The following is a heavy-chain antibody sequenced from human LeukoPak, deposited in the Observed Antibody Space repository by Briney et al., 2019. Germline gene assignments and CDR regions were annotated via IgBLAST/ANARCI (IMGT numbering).Heavy chain of an antibody. Sequence: PSETLSLTCTVSGGSISRGGYYWNWIRQHPGKGLEWIGYIYYSGSTYYNPSLKSRVTISVDTSKNQFSLKLSSVTAADTAVYYCAREGIVGALENYWYFDLWGRGILVTVSS. D-gene: IGHD1-26*01. CDR2: IYYSGST. V-gene: IGHV4-31*03. CDR1: GGSISRGGYY. J-gene: IGHJ2*01. CDR3: AREGIVGALENYWYFDL.